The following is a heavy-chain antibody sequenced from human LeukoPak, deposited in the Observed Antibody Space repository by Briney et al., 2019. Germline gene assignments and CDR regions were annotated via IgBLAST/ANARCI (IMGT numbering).Heavy chain of an antibody. CDR1: GFTFSSYT. Sequence: GRSLRLSCAASGFTFSSYTIHWVRQAPGKGLEWVTLISHDGRNKNYADSVKGRFTISRDNSKRTLYLEVNSLRTEDTAVYYCARGSHQDYFGSMTYLFDYWGQGTLVTVSS. D-gene: IGHD3-10*01. V-gene: IGHV3-30*04. CDR3: ARGSHQDYFGSMTYLFDY. J-gene: IGHJ4*02. CDR2: ISHDGRNK.